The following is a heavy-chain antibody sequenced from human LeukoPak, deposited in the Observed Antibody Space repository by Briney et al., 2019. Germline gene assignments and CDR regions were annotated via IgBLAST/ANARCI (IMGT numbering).Heavy chain of an antibody. V-gene: IGHV3-64*01. CDR3: ARSIAVAGTLSFDY. D-gene: IGHD6-19*01. CDR2: ISSNGGST. CDR1: GFTFSSYA. J-gene: IGHJ4*02. Sequence: GGSLRLSCAASGFTFSSYAMHWARQAPGKGLEYVSAISSNGGSTHYANSVKGRFTISRDNSKNTLYLQMGSLRAEDLAVYYCARSIAVAGTLSFDYWGQGTLVTVSS.